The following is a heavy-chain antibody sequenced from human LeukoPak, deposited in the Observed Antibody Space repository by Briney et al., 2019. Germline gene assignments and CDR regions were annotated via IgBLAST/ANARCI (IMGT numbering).Heavy chain of an antibody. J-gene: IGHJ3*02. CDR2: INPNSGGT. CDR3: ARDLGYGYGNDAFDI. D-gene: IGHD5-18*01. Sequence: ASVKVSCKASGYTFTGYYMHWVRQAPGQGLEWMGWINPNSGGTNYAQKFQGRVTMTRDTSISTAYMELSRLRSDDTAVYYCARDLGYGYGNDAFDIWGQGTMVTVSS. V-gene: IGHV1-2*02. CDR1: GYTFTGYY.